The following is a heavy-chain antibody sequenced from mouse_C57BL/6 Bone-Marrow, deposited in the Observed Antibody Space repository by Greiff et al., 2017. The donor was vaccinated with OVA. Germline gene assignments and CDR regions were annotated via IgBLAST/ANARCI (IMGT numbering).Heavy chain of an antibody. D-gene: IGHD1-1*01. CDR2: INPGSGGT. CDR1: GYAFTNYL. Sequence: VQLQQSGAELVRPGTSVKVSCKASGYAFTNYLIEWVKQRPGQGLEWIGVINPGSGGTNYNEKFKGKATMTADKSSSTAYMQISSLTSEDSAVSFCARKDVIVLACVAYWGEGTLGTVSA. J-gene: IGHJ3*01. CDR3: ARKDVIVLACVAY. V-gene: IGHV1-54*01.